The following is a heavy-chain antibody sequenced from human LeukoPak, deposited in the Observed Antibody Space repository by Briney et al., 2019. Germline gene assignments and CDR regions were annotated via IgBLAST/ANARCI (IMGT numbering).Heavy chain of an antibody. D-gene: IGHD4-17*01. CDR1: GFTFSSYS. CDR2: ISSSSSYI. Sequence: GGSLRLSCAASGFTFSSYSMNWVRQAPGKGLEWVSSISSSSSYIYYADSVKGRFTISRDNAKNSLYLQMNSLRAEDTAVCYCARGSTVTTPRNDYWGQGTLVTVSS. V-gene: IGHV3-21*01. J-gene: IGHJ4*02. CDR3: ARGSTVTTPRNDY.